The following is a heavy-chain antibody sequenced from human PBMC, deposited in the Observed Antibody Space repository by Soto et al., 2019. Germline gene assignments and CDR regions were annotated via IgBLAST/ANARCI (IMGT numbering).Heavy chain of an antibody. Sequence: QVQLVQSGAEVKKPGASVKVSCKASGYSFTTYNIHWVRQAPGQGLEWMGVVNPSSGSTSYAPKFQGRVTMTRDTSTSTVYMELSSLRSEDAAVYYCARWAPDAFHVWGQGTVVTVSS. V-gene: IGHV1-46*01. CDR3: ARWAPDAFHV. CDR1: GYSFTTYN. J-gene: IGHJ3*01. CDR2: VNPSSGST.